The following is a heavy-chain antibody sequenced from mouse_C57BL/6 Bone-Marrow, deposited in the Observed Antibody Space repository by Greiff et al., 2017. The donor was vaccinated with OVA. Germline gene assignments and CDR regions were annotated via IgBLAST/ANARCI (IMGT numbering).Heavy chain of an antibody. J-gene: IGHJ2*01. Sequence: EVQRVESGGGLVKPGGSLKLSCAASGFTFSSYAMSWVRQTPEKRLEWVATISDGGSYTYYPDNVKGRFTISRDNAKNNLYLQMSHLKSEDTAMYYCARDNDGYYVGYFDYWGQGTTLTVSS. CDR3: ARDNDGYYVGYFDY. D-gene: IGHD2-3*01. V-gene: IGHV5-4*01. CDR2: ISDGGSYT. CDR1: GFTFSSYA.